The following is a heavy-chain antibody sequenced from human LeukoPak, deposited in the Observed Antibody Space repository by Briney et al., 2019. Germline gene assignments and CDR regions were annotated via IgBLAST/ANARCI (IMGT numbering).Heavy chain of an antibody. Sequence: PGESLKISCKGSGYSFTSYWIGWVRQMPGKGLEWMGIIYPGDSDTRYSPSFQGQVTISADKSISTAYLQWSSPKASDTAMYYCARHYCSGGSCYPFDWFDPWGQGTLVTVSS. CDR1: GYSFTSYW. CDR2: IYPGDSDT. V-gene: IGHV5-51*01. J-gene: IGHJ5*02. CDR3: ARHYCSGGSCYPFDWFDP. D-gene: IGHD2-15*01.